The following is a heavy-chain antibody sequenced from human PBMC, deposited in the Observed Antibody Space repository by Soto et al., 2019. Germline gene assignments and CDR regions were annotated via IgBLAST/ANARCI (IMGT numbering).Heavy chain of an antibody. V-gene: IGHV4-34*01. CDR3: ARLAHYYDSSGQLDY. CDR2: INHSGST. J-gene: IGHJ4*02. Sequence: QVQLQQWGAGLLKPSETLSLTCAVYGGSFSGYYWSWIRQPPGKGLEWIGEINHSGSTNYNPSLKSRVTISVDTSKTQFSLKLSSVTAADTAVYYCARLAHYYDSSGQLDYWGQGTLVTVSS. D-gene: IGHD3-22*01. CDR1: GGSFSGYY.